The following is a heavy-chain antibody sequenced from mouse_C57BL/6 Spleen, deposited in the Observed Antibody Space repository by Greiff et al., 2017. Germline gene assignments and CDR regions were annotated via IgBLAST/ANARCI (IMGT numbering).Heavy chain of an antibody. V-gene: IGHV1-81*01. CDR3: ARGEIDGYCGFAY. CDR1: GYTFTSYG. D-gene: IGHD2-3*01. Sequence: QVQLKQSGAELARPGASVKLSCKASGYTFTSYGISWVKQRPGQGLEWIGEIYPRGGNTYYNEKFKGKATLTADKSSSTAYMELRSLTSEDSAVYFCARGEIDGYCGFAYWGQGTLVTVSA. J-gene: IGHJ3*01. CDR2: IYPRGGNT.